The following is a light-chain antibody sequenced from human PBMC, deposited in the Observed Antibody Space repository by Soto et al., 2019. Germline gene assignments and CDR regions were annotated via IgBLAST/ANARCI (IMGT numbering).Light chain of an antibody. J-gene: IGKJ1*01. Sequence: EIVLTQSPGTLSLSPGKRATLSCRASQSVSSSYLAWYQQKPGQAPRLLIYGASSRATGIPDRFSGSGSGTDFTLTISRLEPEDFAVYYCQQYRTFGQGTKVDI. CDR2: GAS. CDR1: QSVSSSY. CDR3: QQYRT. V-gene: IGKV3-20*01.